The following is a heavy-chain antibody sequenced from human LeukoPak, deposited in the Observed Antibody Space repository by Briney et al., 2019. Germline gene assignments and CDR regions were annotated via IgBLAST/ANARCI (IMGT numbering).Heavy chain of an antibody. J-gene: IGHJ4*02. CDR1: GFTFSSYG. V-gene: IGHV3-30*18. CDR2: ISYDGRIK. CDR3: AKGRFGELLQGSIFDC. Sequence: GGSLRLSCAASGFTFSSYGMHWVRQAPGKGLEWVALISYDGRIKYYGDSVKGRFTISRDNSKNTLYLQMNSLRDEDTAVYYCAKGRFGELLQGSIFDCWGQGTLVSVSS. D-gene: IGHD3-10*01.